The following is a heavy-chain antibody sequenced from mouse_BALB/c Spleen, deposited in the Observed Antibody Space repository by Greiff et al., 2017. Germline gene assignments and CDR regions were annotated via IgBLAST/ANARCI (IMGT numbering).Heavy chain of an antibody. Sequence: EVQLVESGGDLVKPGGSLKLSCAASGFTFSSYGMSWVRQTPDKRLEWVATISSGGSYTYYPDSVKGRFTISRDNAKNTLYLQMSSLKSEDTAMYYCARHRYDYDGAMDYWGQGTSVTVSS. D-gene: IGHD2-4*01. J-gene: IGHJ4*01. V-gene: IGHV5-6*01. CDR2: ISSGGSYT. CDR3: ARHRYDYDGAMDY. CDR1: GFTFSSYG.